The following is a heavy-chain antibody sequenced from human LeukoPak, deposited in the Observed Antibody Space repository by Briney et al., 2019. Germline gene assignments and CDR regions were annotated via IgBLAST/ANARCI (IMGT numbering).Heavy chain of an antibody. CDR1: GFTFSTYE. D-gene: IGHD6-19*01. V-gene: IGHV3-48*03. CDR3: VINPVAGTFDY. CDR2: ISTGGSPV. Sequence: GGSLRLSCAASGFTFSTYEMNWVRQGPGQGLEWVAYISTGGSPVSYADSVKGRFTISRDDAKNSLYLQMNSLRAEDTAVYYCVINPVAGTFDYWGQGTLVTVS. J-gene: IGHJ4*02.